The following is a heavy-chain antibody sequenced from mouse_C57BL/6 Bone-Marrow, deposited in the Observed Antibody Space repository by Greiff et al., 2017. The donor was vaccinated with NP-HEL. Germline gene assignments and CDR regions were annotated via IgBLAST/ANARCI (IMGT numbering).Heavy chain of an antibody. CDR3: ARQKNFDY. Sequence: QVQLKQSGAELAKPGASVKLSCKASGYTFTSYWMHWVNQRPGQGLEWIGYINPSSGYTKYNQKFKDKATLTADKSSSTAYMQLSSLTYEDSEVYYCARQKNFDYWGQGTTLTVSS. J-gene: IGHJ2*01. V-gene: IGHV1-7*01. CDR2: INPSSGYT. CDR1: GYTFTSYW.